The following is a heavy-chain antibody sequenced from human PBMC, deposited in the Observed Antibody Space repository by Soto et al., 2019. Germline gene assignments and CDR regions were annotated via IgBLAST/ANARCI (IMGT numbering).Heavy chain of an antibody. Sequence: GASVKVSCKASGGTFSSYAISWVRQAPGQGLEWMGGIIPIFGTANYAQKFQGRVTITADESTSTAYMELSSLRSEDTAVYYCARSSREGSSWHYHYGMDVWGQGTTVTVSS. D-gene: IGHD6-13*01. V-gene: IGHV1-69*13. J-gene: IGHJ6*02. CDR1: GGTFSSYA. CDR2: IIPIFGTA. CDR3: ARSSREGSSWHYHYGMDV.